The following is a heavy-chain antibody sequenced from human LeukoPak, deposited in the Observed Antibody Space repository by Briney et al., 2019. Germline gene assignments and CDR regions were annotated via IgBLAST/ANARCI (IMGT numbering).Heavy chain of an antibody. Sequence: SETLSLTCTVSGGSISSYYWSWIRQPPGKGLEWIGYIYYSGSTDYSSSLKSRVTISVDTSKNQFSLKLSSVTAADTAVYYCARRTRGTYQFDYWGQGTLVTVSS. J-gene: IGHJ4*02. D-gene: IGHD1-7*01. CDR1: GGSISSYY. CDR3: ARRTRGTYQFDY. CDR2: IYYSGST. V-gene: IGHV4-59*01.